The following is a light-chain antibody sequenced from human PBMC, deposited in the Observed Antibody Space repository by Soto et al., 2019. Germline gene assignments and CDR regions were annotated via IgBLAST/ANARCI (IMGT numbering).Light chain of an antibody. CDR1: NSDIGGYNY. CDR3: SSFTSISTYV. Sequence: QSVLTQPASVSGSPGQSITISCTGTNSDIGGYNYVSWYQQHPGKAPKVMIYEVSNRPSGVSNRFSGSKLGNTASLTISGLQAEDEADYYCSSFTSISTYVFGTGTKLTVL. J-gene: IGLJ1*01. V-gene: IGLV2-14*01. CDR2: EVS.